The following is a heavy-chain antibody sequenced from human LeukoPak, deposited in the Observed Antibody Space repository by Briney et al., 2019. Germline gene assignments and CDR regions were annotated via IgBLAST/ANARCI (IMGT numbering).Heavy chain of an antibody. Sequence: GGSLRLSCTASGLTFSTSGFNWVRQAPGKGLEWVASIGPTGSDRYHADSIKGRFTISRDNANNFLYLQMNSQRAEDTAVYYCATETNGRHYDYWGQGTLLTVSS. J-gene: IGHJ4*02. CDR1: GLTFSTSG. CDR2: IGPTGSDR. D-gene: IGHD2-8*01. CDR3: ATETNGRHYDY. V-gene: IGHV3-21*06.